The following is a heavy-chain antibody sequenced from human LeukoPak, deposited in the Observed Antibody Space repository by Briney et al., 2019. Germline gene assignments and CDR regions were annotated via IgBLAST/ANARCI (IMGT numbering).Heavy chain of an antibody. D-gene: IGHD5-24*01. Sequence: GGSLRLSCAASGFTFSSYAMSWVRQAPGKGLEWVSAISGSGGSTYYADSVKGRFTISRDNSKNTVFLQTNNLRTEDTAVHFCARPSPPGDGYNPPDYWGQGTLVTVSS. V-gene: IGHV3-23*01. CDR1: GFTFSSYA. CDR3: ARPSPPGDGYNPPDY. J-gene: IGHJ4*02. CDR2: ISGSGGST.